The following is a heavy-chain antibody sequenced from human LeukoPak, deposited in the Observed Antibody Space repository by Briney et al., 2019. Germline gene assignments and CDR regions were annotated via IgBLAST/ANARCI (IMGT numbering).Heavy chain of an antibody. Sequence: SETLSLTCAVYGGSFSGYYWSWIRQPPGKGLEWIGEINHSGSTNYNPSLKSRVTISVDTSKNQFSLKLSSVTAADTAVYYCARETDIIGPTGYLYYYYYYMDVWGKGTTVTVSS. CDR3: ARETDIIGPTGYLYYYYYYMDV. V-gene: IGHV4-34*01. J-gene: IGHJ6*03. CDR1: GGSFSGYY. D-gene: IGHD1-7*01. CDR2: INHSGST.